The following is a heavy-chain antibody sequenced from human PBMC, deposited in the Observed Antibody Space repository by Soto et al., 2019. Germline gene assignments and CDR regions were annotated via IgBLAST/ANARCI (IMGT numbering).Heavy chain of an antibody. CDR2: ISWSSASI. CDR1: GFAFNDYA. CDR3: ARDSGAGTLLSYLCLGL. D-gene: IGHD6-19*01. Sequence: EVQLVESGGGLVQPGRSLRLSCAASGFAFNDYAMHWVRQAPGKGLEWVSGISWSSASIGYADSVKGRFTISRGNAKNSLYLQMNSLGAEDTALYYCARDSGAGTLLSYLCLGLWGQGTTVTVAS. J-gene: IGHJ6*02. V-gene: IGHV3-9*01.